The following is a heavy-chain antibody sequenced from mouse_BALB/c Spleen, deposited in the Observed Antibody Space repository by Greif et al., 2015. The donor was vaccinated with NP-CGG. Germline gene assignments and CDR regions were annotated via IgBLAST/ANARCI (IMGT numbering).Heavy chain of an antibody. CDR2: IWAGGST. V-gene: IGHV2-9*02. CDR3: GREPLDSSGYGGFAY. CDR1: GFSLTSYG. J-gene: IGHJ3*01. Sequence: QVQLQQPGPGLVAPSQSLSITCTVSGFSLTSYGVHWVRQPPGKGLEWLGVIWAGGSTNYNSALMSRLSISKDNSKSXVFLKMNRLQTDDTAMYYCGREPLDSSGYGGFAYWGQGTLVTVSA. D-gene: IGHD3-2*01.